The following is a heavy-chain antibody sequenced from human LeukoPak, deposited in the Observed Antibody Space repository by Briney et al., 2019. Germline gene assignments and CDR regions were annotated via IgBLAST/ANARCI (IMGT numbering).Heavy chain of an antibody. D-gene: IGHD6-19*01. J-gene: IGHJ4*02. CDR1: GYTFTHHG. Sequence: ASVKVSCKASGYTFTHHGISWARQAPGQGLEWMGWISCYNGDTNYAQKFQGRVTMSTDTSTSTAYLELTGLRSDDTAVYYCMRDPTNTSGRYAYFDYWGQGTLVTVSS. CDR2: ISCYNGDT. CDR3: MRDPTNTSGRYAYFDY. V-gene: IGHV1-18*01.